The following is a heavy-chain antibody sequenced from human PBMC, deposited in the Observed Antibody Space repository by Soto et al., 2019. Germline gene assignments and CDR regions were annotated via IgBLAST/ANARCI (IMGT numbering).Heavy chain of an antibody. D-gene: IGHD2-2*01. CDR1: SASISSSSYT. CDR2: IYYIGTT. V-gene: IGHV4-39*01. CDR3: ARLHGYCTSSSCHGHYAMDV. J-gene: IGHJ6*02. Sequence: QLQLQESGPGLVKPSETLSLTCTVSSASISSSSYTWGWIRQPPGKGLEWIGRIYYIGTTYYNPSLNSRVTVSVDTSKNQSSRKVTSVTAADTAVYFCARLHGYCTSSSCHGHYAMDVWGQGTTVTVSS.